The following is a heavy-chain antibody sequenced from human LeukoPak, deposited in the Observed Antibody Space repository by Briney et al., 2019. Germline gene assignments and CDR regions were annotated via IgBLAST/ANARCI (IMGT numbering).Heavy chain of an antibody. Sequence: GGSLRLSCADSGFTFSSYWMSWVRQAPGKGLEWVANIKQDGSEKYYVDSVKGRFTISRDNAKNSLYLQMNSLRAEDTAVYYCATLGVPAAPYYFDYWGQGTLVTVSS. CDR2: IKQDGSEK. CDR3: ATLGVPAAPYYFDY. V-gene: IGHV3-7*03. CDR1: GFTFSSYW. D-gene: IGHD2-2*01. J-gene: IGHJ4*02.